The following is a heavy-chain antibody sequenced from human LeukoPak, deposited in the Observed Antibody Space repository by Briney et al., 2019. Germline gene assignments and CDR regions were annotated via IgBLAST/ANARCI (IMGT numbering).Heavy chain of an antibody. J-gene: IGHJ4*02. D-gene: IGHD3-22*01. Sequence: GASVKVSCKASGYTFTSYYMHWVRQAPGQGLEWMGIINPSGGSTSYAQKFQGRVTMIRDTSTSTVYMELSSLRSEDTAVYYCARASDSSGYYGGYYFDYWGQGTLVTVSS. CDR1: GYTFTSYY. V-gene: IGHV1-46*01. CDR3: ARASDSSGYYGGYYFDY. CDR2: INPSGGST.